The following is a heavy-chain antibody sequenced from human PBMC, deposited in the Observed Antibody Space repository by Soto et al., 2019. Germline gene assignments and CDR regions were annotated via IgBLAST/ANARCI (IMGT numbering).Heavy chain of an antibody. CDR1: GYNFAGYW. D-gene: IGHD3-3*01. Sequence: GESLKISCKGSGYNFAGYWIAWVRQMPGKGLELMGIIYPSDSDTRYRPSSQGQVTISADKSISSAYLQWSSLRASDTAMYYCARGGVSTRTFDYWGQGTPVTVSS. CDR2: IYPSDSDT. CDR3: ARGGVSTRTFDY. V-gene: IGHV5-51*01. J-gene: IGHJ4*02.